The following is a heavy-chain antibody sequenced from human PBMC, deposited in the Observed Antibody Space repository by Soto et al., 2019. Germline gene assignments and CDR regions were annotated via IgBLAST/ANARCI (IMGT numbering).Heavy chain of an antibody. CDR3: ASAIPTGSLYYYYGMDV. J-gene: IGHJ6*02. CDR2: IIPIFGTA. V-gene: IGHV1-69*13. Sequence: ASVKVSCTASGGTFSSYAISWVRQAPGQGLEWMGGIIPIFGTANYAQKFQGRVTITADESTSTAYMELSSLRSEDTAVYYCASAIPTGSLYYYYGMDVWGQGTTVTVSS. D-gene: IGHD1-1*01. CDR1: GGTFSSYA.